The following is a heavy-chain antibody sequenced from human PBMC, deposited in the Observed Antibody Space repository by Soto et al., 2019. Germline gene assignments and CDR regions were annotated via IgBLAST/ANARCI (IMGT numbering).Heavy chain of an antibody. Sequence: PSETLSLTCTVSGGSVSSGSYYWSWIRQPPGKGLEWIGYIYYSGSTNYNPSLKSRVTISVDTSKNQFSLKLSSVTAADTAVYYCARGRRTMDIVARNYYYGMDVWGQGTTVTV. D-gene: IGHD5-12*01. CDR2: IYYSGST. V-gene: IGHV4-61*01. CDR3: ARGRRTMDIVARNYYYGMDV. J-gene: IGHJ6*02. CDR1: GGSVSSGSYY.